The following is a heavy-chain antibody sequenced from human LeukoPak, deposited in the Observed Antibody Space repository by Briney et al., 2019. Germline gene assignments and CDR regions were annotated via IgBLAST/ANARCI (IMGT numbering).Heavy chain of an antibody. J-gene: IGHJ6*02. D-gene: IGHD6-19*01. Sequence: SETLSLTCTVSGGSISSSDYYWTWIRQHPGKGLEWVGYVHHSGSVSYNPSLKNRVTISGDPSKNQFSLKLSSVTAADTAVYYCARDRVTVAGRDYSYYYGMDVWGQGTAVTVSS. CDR1: GGSISSSDYY. CDR2: VHHSGSV. V-gene: IGHV4-31*03. CDR3: ARDRVTVAGRDYSYYYGMDV.